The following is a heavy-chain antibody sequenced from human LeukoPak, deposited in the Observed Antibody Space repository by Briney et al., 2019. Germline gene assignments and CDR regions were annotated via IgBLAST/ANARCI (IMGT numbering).Heavy chain of an antibody. V-gene: IGHV3-9*03. D-gene: IGHD4-17*01. CDR3: AKDIGSKVTYSFDY. CDR1: GFTFDDYA. CDR2: ISWNSGSI. Sequence: GGSLRLSCAASGFTFDDYAMHWVRQAPGKGLEWVSGISWNSGSIGYADSVKGRFTISRDNAKNSLYLQMNSLRAEDMALYYCAKDIGSKVTYSFDYWGQGTLVTVSS. J-gene: IGHJ4*02.